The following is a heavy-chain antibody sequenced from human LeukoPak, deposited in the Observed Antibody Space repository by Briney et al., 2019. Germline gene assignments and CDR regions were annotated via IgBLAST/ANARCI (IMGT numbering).Heavy chain of an antibody. Sequence: PGGSLRLSCAASGFIFDDYAMHWVRQAPGKGLEWVSLISWDGGSTYYADSVKGRFTISRDNSKNSLYLQMNSLRTEDTALYYCAKDKGYDSSGALFDYWGQGTLVTVSS. D-gene: IGHD3-22*01. CDR2: ISWDGGST. J-gene: IGHJ4*02. CDR3: AKDKGYDSSGALFDY. CDR1: GFIFDDYA. V-gene: IGHV3-43*01.